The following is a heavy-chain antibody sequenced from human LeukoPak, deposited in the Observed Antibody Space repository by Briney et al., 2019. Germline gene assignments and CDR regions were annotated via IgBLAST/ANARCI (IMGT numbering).Heavy chain of an antibody. CDR2: IYSGGST. V-gene: IGHV3-53*01. J-gene: IGHJ4*02. Sequence: GGSLRLSCAASGFTVSSNYMSWVRQAPGKRLEWVSVIYSGGSTYYADSVKGRFTISRDNSKNTLYLQMSSLRAEDTAVYYCARESSSGYYYQTYYFDYWGQGTLVTVSS. CDR3: ARESSSGYYYQTYYFDY. D-gene: IGHD3-22*01. CDR1: GFTVSSNY.